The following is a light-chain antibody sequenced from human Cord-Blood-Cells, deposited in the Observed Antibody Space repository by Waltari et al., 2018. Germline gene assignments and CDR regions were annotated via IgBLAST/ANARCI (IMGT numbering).Light chain of an antibody. V-gene: IGLV2-11*01. CDR3: CSYAGSYTFG. CDR2: DVS. CDR1: SRAVGGYNY. J-gene: IGLJ1*01. Sequence: QSALTQPRPVSGSPVQSVTSPCPGTSRAVGGYNYVSWYQQHPGKAPKLMIYDVSKRPSGVPDLFSGSKSGNTASLTISGLQAEDEADYYCCSYAGSYTFGFGTGTKVTVL.